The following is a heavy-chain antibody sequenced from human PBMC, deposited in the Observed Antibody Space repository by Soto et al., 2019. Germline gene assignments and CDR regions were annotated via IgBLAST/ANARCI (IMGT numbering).Heavy chain of an antibody. CDR3: ATPGSGSYPY. J-gene: IGHJ4*02. D-gene: IGHD1-26*01. CDR2: ISYDGNNK. Sequence: QVQLVESGGGVVQPGRSLRLSCAASGFTFSSYAMHWVRQAPGKGLEWVAVISYDGNNKYYADPVKGRFTISRDNSKNTLYLQMNSLRTEDTAVYYCATPGSGSYPYWGQGTLVTVSS. V-gene: IGHV3-30-3*01. CDR1: GFTFSSYA.